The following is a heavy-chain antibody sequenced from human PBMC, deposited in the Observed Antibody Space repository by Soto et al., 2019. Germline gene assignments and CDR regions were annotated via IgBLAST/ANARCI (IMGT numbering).Heavy chain of an antibody. CDR2: IYYSGST. D-gene: IGHD2-15*01. CDR1: GGSVSSGSYY. V-gene: IGHV4-61*01. Sequence: PSETLSLTCTVSGGSVSSGSYYWSWVRQPPGKGLEWIGYIYYSGSTNYNPSLKSRVTISVDTSKNQFSLKLSSVTAADTAVYYCARGGPRVAATPTRANWFDPWGQGTLVTVSS. J-gene: IGHJ5*02. CDR3: ARGGPRVAATPTRANWFDP.